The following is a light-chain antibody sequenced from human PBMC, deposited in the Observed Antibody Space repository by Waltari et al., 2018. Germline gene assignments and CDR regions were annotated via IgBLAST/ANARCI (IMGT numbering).Light chain of an antibody. CDR1: SSHIGNNY. CDR2: EDS. CDR3: GTWDSSLSGAV. J-gene: IGLJ7*01. Sequence: QSVLTQPPPVSAAPGHRVTISCSGGSSHIGNNYVSWYRQFPGTAPKLLIYEDSERPSGIPGRFSGSKSGTSATLDIAGLQAGDEADYYCGTWDSSLSGAVFGGGTHLTVL. V-gene: IGLV1-51*02.